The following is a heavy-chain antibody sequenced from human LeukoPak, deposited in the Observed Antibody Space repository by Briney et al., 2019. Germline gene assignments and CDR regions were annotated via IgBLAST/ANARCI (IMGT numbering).Heavy chain of an antibody. J-gene: IGHJ4*02. D-gene: IGHD3-10*01. CDR3: TTDGLMVRGVMHND. V-gene: IGHV3-15*01. Sequence: KPGGSLRLSCAASGFTFSNAWMSWVRQAPGKGLEWVGRIKSKTDGGTTDYAAPVKGRFSISRDDSENTLFLQMNSLKTEDTAVYYCTTDGLMVRGVMHNDWGQGTLVTVSS. CDR2: IKSKTDGGTT. CDR1: GFTFSNAW.